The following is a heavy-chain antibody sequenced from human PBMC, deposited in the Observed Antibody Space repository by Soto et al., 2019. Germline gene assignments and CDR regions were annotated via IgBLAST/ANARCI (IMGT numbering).Heavy chain of an antibody. CDR3: AKTANGWFSAFDI. J-gene: IGHJ3*02. D-gene: IGHD6-19*01. CDR2: ISGSGGTT. Sequence: EVQLLESGGGLVQPGGSLRLSCAASGFTFSSYAMSWVRQAPGKGLEWVSAISGSGGTTYYADSVTGRFTFSSDNSKNTLYLQMNSLRAEDTAVYYCAKTANGWFSAFDIWGQGTMVTVSS. V-gene: IGHV3-23*01. CDR1: GFTFSSYA.